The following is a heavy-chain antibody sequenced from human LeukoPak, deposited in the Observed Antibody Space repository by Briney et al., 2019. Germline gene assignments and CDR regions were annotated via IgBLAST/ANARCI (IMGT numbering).Heavy chain of an antibody. D-gene: IGHD3-16*02. CDR3: ARDRTYYDYVWGSYRPFGFGY. V-gene: IGHV1-18*01. CDR2: ISAYNGNT. Sequence: ASVKVSCKASGYTFTSYGISWVRHAPGQGLEWMGWISAYNGNTNYAQKIQGRVTMTTDTSTSTAYMELRSLRSDDTAVYYCARDRTYYDYVWGSYRPFGFGYWGQGTLVTVSS. CDR1: GYTFTSYG. J-gene: IGHJ4*02.